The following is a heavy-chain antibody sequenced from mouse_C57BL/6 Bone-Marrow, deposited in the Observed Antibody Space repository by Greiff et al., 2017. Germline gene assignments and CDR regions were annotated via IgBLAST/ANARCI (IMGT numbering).Heavy chain of an antibody. CDR1: GFTFSDAW. D-gene: IGHD2-4*01. J-gene: IGHJ4*01. Sequence: DVKLQESGGGLVQPGGSMKLSCAASGFTFSDAWMDWVRQSPEKGLEWVAEIRNKANNHATYYAESVKGRFTISRDDSKSSVYLQMNSLRAEDTGIYYCTRNDYDENAMDYWGQGTSVTVSS. CDR3: TRNDYDENAMDY. CDR2: IRNKANNHAT. V-gene: IGHV6-6*01.